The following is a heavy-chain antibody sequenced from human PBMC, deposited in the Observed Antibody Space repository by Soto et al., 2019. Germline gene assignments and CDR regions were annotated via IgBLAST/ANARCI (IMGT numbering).Heavy chain of an antibody. D-gene: IGHD2-21*01. J-gene: IGHJ4*02. CDR2: IKHDGSEK. Sequence: PGGSLRLSCAASEFTFSSYWMSWVRLAPGKGLEWVANIKHDGSEKYYGDSVKGRCTISRDNAKNSLYMQMNSLRAEDTAVYYCARDLDCYNYVDYWAQGTLVTVSS. CDR1: EFTFSSYW. V-gene: IGHV3-7*03. CDR3: ARDLDCYNYVDY.